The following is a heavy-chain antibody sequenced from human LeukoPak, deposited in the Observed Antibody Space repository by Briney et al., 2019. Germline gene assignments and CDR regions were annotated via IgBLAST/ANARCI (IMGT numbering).Heavy chain of an antibody. CDR3: ARYVHRSSTSCLGYYYYGMDV. V-gene: IGHV4-34*01. CDR1: GGSFSGYY. D-gene: IGHD2-2*01. CDR2: INHSGST. Sequence: SETLSLTCAVYGGSFSGYYWSWIRQPPGKGLEWIGEINHSGSTNYNPSLKSRVTISVDTSKNQFSLKLSSVTAADTAVYYCARYVHRSSTSCLGYYYYGMDVWGQGTTVTVSS. J-gene: IGHJ6*02.